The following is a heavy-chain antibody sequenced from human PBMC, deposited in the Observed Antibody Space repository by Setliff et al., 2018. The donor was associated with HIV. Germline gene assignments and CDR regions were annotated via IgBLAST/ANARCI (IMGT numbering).Heavy chain of an antibody. Sequence: PSETLSLTCTVSGGFSDRYFWSWVRQPPGKGLEWIGYIYTSDIIVYNPSLKSRVTISEDTSKSQVYLSLTSVTAADTAVYYCARWNFMTTVTFDYWGQGALVTSPQ. J-gene: IGHJ4*02. CDR3: ARWNFMTTVTFDY. V-gene: IGHV4-4*08. CDR2: IYTSDII. CDR1: GGFSDRYF. D-gene: IGHD4-4*01.